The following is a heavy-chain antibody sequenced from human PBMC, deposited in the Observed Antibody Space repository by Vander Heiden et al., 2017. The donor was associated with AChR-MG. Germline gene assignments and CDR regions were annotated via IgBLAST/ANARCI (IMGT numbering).Heavy chain of an antibody. Sequence: EVQLVESGGGFVQHGGSLRLSRPASGFTFSSYAMHWVRQAPGKGLEYVSAISSNGGSTYYANSVKGRFTISRDNSKNTLFLQMGSLRAEDMAVYYCARSSVKYSGSYYYFDYWGQGTLVTVSS. CDR3: ARSSVKYSGSYYYFDY. V-gene: IGHV3-64*01. CDR1: GFTFSSYA. D-gene: IGHD1-26*01. J-gene: IGHJ4*02. CDR2: ISSNGGST.